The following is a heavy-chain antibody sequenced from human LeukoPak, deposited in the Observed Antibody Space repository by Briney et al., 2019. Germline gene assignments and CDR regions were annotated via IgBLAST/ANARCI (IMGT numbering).Heavy chain of an antibody. D-gene: IGHD2-15*01. CDR2: ISSSSSYI. J-gene: IGHJ4*02. Sequence: GRSLRLSCAASGFTFSSYAMHWVRQAPGKGLEWVSSISSSSSYIYYADSVKGRFTISRDNAKNSLYLQMNSLRAEDTAVYYCARGQTGYCSGGSCFATDYWGQGTLVTVSS. CDR3: ARGQTGYCSGGSCFATDY. CDR1: GFTFSSYA. V-gene: IGHV3-21*01.